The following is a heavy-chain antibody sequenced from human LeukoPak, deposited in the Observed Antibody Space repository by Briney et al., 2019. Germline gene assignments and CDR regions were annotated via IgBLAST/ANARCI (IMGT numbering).Heavy chain of an antibody. D-gene: IGHD6-13*01. J-gene: IGHJ6*03. CDR1: GYTFSSYD. CDR3: ARGLIAAAGTGDYYYYMDV. V-gene: IGHV1-8*01. Sequence: VASLKLSCKASGYTFSSYDINWVRQAPGQGLEWMALMNHDRGNTGYAQKFQGRVTMTRNTSISTAYMELSSLRSEDTAVYYCARGLIAAAGTGDYYYYMDVWGKGTTVTVSS. CDR2: MNHDRGNT.